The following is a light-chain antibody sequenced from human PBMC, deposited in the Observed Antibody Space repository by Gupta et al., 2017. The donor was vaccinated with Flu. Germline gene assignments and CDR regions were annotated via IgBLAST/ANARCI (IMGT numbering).Light chain of an antibody. V-gene: IGLV3-21*02. J-gene: IGLJ2*01. CDR3: QVWDKSRAPVV. Sequence: VLTQPPSMSLAPGRTARITCGGYVVGSNSVNWYQRKPGQAPVLVLSDDNDRPSGIPDRFSGSKSGNTATLIISRVEVGDDAEYYCQVWDKSRAPVVFGGGTRLTVL. CDR2: DDN. CDR1: VVGSNS.